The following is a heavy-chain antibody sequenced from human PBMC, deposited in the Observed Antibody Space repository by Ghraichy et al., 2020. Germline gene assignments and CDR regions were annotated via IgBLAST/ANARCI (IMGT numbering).Heavy chain of an antibody. CDR2: ISGSGGST. J-gene: IGHJ2*01. V-gene: IGHV3-23*01. CDR3: AKANQPTVVTPPQYFDL. Sequence: GESLNISCAASGFTFSSYAMSWVRQAPGKGLEWVSAISGSGGSTYYADSVKGRFTISRDNSKNTLYLQMNSLRAEDTAVYYCAKANQPTVVTPPQYFDLWGRGTLVTVSS. CDR1: GFTFSSYA. D-gene: IGHD4-23*01.